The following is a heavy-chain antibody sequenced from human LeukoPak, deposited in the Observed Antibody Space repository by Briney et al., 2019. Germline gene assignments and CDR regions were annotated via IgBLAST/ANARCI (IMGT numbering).Heavy chain of an antibody. CDR1: GYTFTGYY. V-gene: IGHV1-2*02. J-gene: IGHJ4*02. CDR3: ARGIVVVPAAMWY. D-gene: IGHD2-2*01. Sequence: ASVKVSCKASGYTFTGYYMHWVLQAPGQGLEWMGWINPNSGGTNYAQKFQGRVTMTRDTSISTAYIELSRLRSDDTAVYYCARGIVVVPAAMWYWGQGTLVTVSS. CDR2: INPNSGGT.